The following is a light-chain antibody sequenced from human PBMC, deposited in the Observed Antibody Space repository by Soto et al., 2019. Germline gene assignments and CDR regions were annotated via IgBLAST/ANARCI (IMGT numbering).Light chain of an antibody. J-gene: IGLJ1*01. CDR3: TSYTTTNTRYV. V-gene: IGLV2-14*01. CDR2: EFT. CDR1: SNTVGGYNY. Sequence: QSALTHPAPGSGSPGQWITISCTGTSNTVGGYNYAPCSQQHPGKASKLIIYEFTNRPSGVSGRFSGSKSGTNASLTPSGLQAEDEADYYCTSYTTTNTRYVFGTGTKVTVL.